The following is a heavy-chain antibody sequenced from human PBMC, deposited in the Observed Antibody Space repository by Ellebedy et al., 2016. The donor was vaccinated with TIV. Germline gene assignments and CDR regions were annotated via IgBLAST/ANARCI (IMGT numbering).Heavy chain of an antibody. D-gene: IGHD3-10*01. Sequence: ESLKISCAASGFTFSGYYMSWFRQPPGKGLEWIGEINHSGSTNYNPSLKSRGTISVDTSKHQFSLKLSSVTAADTAVYYCARGSPNVLLWFGELENDYWGQGTLVTVSS. CDR2: INHSGST. CDR1: GFTFSGYY. V-gene: IGHV4-34*01. J-gene: IGHJ4*02. CDR3: ARGSPNVLLWFGELENDY.